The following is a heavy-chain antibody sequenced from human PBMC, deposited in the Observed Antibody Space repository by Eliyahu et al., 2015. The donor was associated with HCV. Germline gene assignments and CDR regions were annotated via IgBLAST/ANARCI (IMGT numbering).Heavy chain of an antibody. V-gene: IGHV3-23*01. D-gene: IGHD3-22*01. CDR2: ISSSGGST. CDR1: AFTFSNDA. Sequence: EVHLLESGGGLVQPGGSLRLSCAASAFTFSNDAMSWVRQAPGEGAGGVSAISSSGGSTYFADSVQGRFTISRDNSKSTLFLQMNSLRAEDTAVYYCTRGAGYSNFDYWGQGTLVTVSS. CDR3: TRGAGYSNFDY. J-gene: IGHJ4*02.